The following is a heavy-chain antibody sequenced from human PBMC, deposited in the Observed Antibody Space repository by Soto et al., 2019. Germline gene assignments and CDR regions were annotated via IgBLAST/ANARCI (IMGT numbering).Heavy chain of an antibody. CDR3: AALKRMVAGDY. D-gene: IGHD2-8*01. CDR2: IYNSGST. CDR1: GGSVRSDNYY. V-gene: IGHV4-61*01. J-gene: IGHJ4*02. Sequence: QVQLQESGPGLVKPSETLSLTCTVSGGSVRSDNYYWSWIRQPPGKGLEWIGYIYNSGSTKYNPSLESRVTIPGDTADNQCSLNLISVTTADTAVYYCAALKRMVAGDYWGQGALVTVSS.